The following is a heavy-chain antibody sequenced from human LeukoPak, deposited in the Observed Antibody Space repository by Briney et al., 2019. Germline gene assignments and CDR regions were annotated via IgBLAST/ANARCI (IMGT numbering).Heavy chain of an antibody. J-gene: IGHJ4*02. CDR2: ISSSGTTI. CDR3: ARVWGLAVAGGEIEY. CDR1: GFTFSSYS. Sequence: GGSLRLSCAASGFTFSSYSMNWVRQAPGKGLEWVSYISSSGTTIYYADSVKGRFTISRDNAKNSLYMQMNSLRDEDTAVYYCARVWGLAVAGGEIEYWGQGTLVTVSS. V-gene: IGHV3-48*02. D-gene: IGHD6-13*01.